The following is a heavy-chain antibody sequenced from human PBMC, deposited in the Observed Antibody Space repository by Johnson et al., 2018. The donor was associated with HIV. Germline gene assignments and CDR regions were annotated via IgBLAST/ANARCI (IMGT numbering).Heavy chain of an antibody. D-gene: IGHD3-3*01. CDR3: ARENYYNFPLDGFDS. Sequence: QVLLVESGGGLVKPGGSLRLSCAASGFTFSNYYMNWIRQAPGKGLEWVSYIRTIGSTIYYADSVKGRFPISRDNSKNTLYLQMNSLRAEDTAVYYCARENYYNFPLDGFDSWGQGTMVTVSS. V-gene: IGHV3-11*04. J-gene: IGHJ3*02. CDR2: IRTIGSTI. CDR1: GFTFSNYY.